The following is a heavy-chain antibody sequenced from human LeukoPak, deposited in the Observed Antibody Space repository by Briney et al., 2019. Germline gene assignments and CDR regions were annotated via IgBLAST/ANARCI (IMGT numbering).Heavy chain of an antibody. CDR3: ARDSSSSSGQVWFDP. D-gene: IGHD2-2*01. CDR1: AYTFTGYY. V-gene: IGHV1-2*02. Sequence: GASVKVSCKASAYTFTGYYMHWVRQAPGQGLEWMGWINPNSGGTNYAQKFQGRVTMTRDTSISTAYMELSRLRSDDTAVYYCARDSSSSSGQVWFDPWGQGTLVTVSS. CDR2: INPNSGGT. J-gene: IGHJ5*02.